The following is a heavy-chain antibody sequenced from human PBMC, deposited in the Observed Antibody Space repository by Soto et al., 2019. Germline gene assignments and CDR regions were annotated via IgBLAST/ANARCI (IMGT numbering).Heavy chain of an antibody. Sequence: QAQLVQSGGEVKKPGASVKVSCRASGYTFTSYGYAWVRQAPEQGLEWMGWISAYNGDTNYAQKFQDRVTLTTDTSTNTAHMELRNLGSDDKAVYYCARNGAYCTSITCLFDSFWGLGTLVTVSS. CDR2: ISAYNGDT. CDR1: GYTFTSYG. V-gene: IGHV1-18*01. D-gene: IGHD2-8*01. J-gene: IGHJ4*02. CDR3: ARNGAYCTSITCLFDSF.